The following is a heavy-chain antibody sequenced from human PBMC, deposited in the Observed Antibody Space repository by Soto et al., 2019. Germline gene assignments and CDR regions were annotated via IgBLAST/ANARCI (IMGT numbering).Heavy chain of an antibody. CDR1: GFTFSSYW. CDR2: INSDGSSI. D-gene: IGHD3-10*01. J-gene: IGHJ4*02. Sequence: EVQLVESGGGLVQPGGSLRLSCAASGFTFSSYWMHWVRQAPGKGLMWVSRINSDGSSISYADSVKGRFTISRDNAKNTLYLQMNSLRAEDTAVYYCARNFHGSGSYFYWGQGTLVTVSS. V-gene: IGHV3-74*01. CDR3: ARNFHGSGSYFY.